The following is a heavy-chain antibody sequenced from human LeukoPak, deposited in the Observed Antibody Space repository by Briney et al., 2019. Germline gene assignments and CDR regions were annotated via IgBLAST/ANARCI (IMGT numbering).Heavy chain of an antibody. Sequence: SETLSLTCTVSGGSISNYYWNWIPQPPGRGLEWIGYIYYSGSTSYNPSLKSRVTISVDTSKSHFSLKLSSVTAADTAIYYCARGSIGVAITGAFDIWGQGTMVTVSS. J-gene: IGHJ3*02. CDR3: ARGSIGVAITGAFDI. CDR1: GGSISNYY. V-gene: IGHV4-59*01. D-gene: IGHD6-19*01. CDR2: IYYSGST.